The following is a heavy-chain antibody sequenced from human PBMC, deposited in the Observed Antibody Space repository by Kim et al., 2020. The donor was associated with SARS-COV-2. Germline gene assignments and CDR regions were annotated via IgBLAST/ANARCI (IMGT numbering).Heavy chain of an antibody. J-gene: IGHJ6*01. CDR2: ISAYNGNT. Sequence: ASVKVSCKASGYTFTSYGISWVRQAPGQGLEWMGWISAYNGNTNYAQKLQGRVTMTTATSTSTAYMELRSLRSDAKAVYYCARDSPIPRGVMIARYYYCGMDVWGPGATDVVSS. V-gene: IGHV1-18*01. D-gene: IGHD3-10*01. CDR1: GYTFTSYG. CDR3: ARDSPIPRGVMIARYYYCGMDV.